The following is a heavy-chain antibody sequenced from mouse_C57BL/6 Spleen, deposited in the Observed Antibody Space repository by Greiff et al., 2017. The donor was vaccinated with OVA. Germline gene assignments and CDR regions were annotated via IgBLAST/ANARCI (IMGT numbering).Heavy chain of an antibody. V-gene: IGHV3-6*01. D-gene: IGHD1-1*01. J-gene: IGHJ1*03. CDR3: ASFITTVVATRYFDV. CDR2: ISYDGSN. CDR1: GYSITSGYY. Sequence: EVQLVESGPGLVKPSQSLSLTCSVTGYSITSGYYWNWIRQFPGNKLEWMGYISYDGSNNYNPSLKNRISITRDTSKNQFFLKLNSVTTEDTATYYCASFITTVVATRYFDVWGTGTTVTVSS.